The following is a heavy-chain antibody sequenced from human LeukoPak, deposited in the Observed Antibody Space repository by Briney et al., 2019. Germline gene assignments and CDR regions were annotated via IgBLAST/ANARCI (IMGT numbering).Heavy chain of an antibody. J-gene: IGHJ6*02. D-gene: IGHD2-2*01. CDR2: VYYNGIT. CDR1: GGSIGSYY. Sequence: SGTLSLTCTVSGGSIGSYYWSWILQPPGKGLEWIGYVYYNGITNYNPSLKSRVTISVDTSKIQFSLRLTSVTAADTAVYYCARDWRGVPALARYYYFGMDVWGQGATVTVSS. CDR3: ARDWRGVPALARYYYFGMDV. V-gene: IGHV4-59*01.